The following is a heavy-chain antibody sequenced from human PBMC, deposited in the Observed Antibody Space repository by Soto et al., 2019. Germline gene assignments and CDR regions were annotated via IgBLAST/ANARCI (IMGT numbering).Heavy chain of an antibody. D-gene: IGHD4-17*01. CDR1: GFTFDDYA. Sequence: EVQLVESGGGLVQPGRSLRLSCAASGFTFDDYAMHWVRQAPGKGLEWVSGISWNSGSIGYADSVKGRFTISRDNANNSLYQQMNSLRAEDTALYYCAKDTSPWGYGGSTFAFDIWGQGTMVTVSS. J-gene: IGHJ3*02. CDR2: ISWNSGSI. CDR3: AKDTSPWGYGGSTFAFDI. V-gene: IGHV3-9*01.